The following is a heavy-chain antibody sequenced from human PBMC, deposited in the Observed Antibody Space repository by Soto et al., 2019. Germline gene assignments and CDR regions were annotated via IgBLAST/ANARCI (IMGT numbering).Heavy chain of an antibody. CDR3: ARQLYCTNGVCYPIDY. Sequence: SETLSLTCTVSGGSISSGDYYWSWIRQPPGKGLEWIGYIYYSGSTYYNPSLKSRVTISVDTSKNQFSLKLSSVTAADTAVYYCARQLYCTNGVCYPIDYWGQGTLVTVSS. J-gene: IGHJ4*02. CDR1: GGSISSGDYY. D-gene: IGHD2-8*01. CDR2: IYYSGST. V-gene: IGHV4-30-4*01.